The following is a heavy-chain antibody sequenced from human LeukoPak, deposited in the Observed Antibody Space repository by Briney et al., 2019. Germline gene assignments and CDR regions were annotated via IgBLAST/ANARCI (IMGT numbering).Heavy chain of an antibody. CDR3: VRGGSGMTVSLSAS. CDR1: GDSVSNKNTA. D-gene: IGHD6-19*01. CDR2: TYYRSKWYS. Sequence: SQTLPLTCAISGDSVSNKNTAWNWIRQSPSRGLEWLGGTYYRSKWYSESAVSVEGRITISADTAKNQFSLQLRSVTPEDTAVYFCVRGGSGMTVSLSASWGQGTLVTVSS. J-gene: IGHJ5*02. V-gene: IGHV6-1*01.